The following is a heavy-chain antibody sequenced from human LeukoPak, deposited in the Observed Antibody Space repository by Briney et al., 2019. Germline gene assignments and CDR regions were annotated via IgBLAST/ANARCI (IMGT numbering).Heavy chain of an antibody. Sequence: GGSLRLSCAASGFTFSSYGMHWVRQAPGKGLEWVAVISYDGSNKYYADSVKGRFTISRDNSKNTLYLQLNSLRAEDTAVYYCAKDRGGLWFGEYDVIDYWGQGTLVTVSS. CDR3: AKDRGGLWFGEYDVIDY. CDR1: GFTFSSYG. V-gene: IGHV3-30*18. D-gene: IGHD3-10*01. CDR2: ISYDGSNK. J-gene: IGHJ4*02.